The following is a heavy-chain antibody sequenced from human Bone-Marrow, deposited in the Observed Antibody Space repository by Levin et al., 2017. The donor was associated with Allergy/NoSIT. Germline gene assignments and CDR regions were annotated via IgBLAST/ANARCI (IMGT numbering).Heavy chain of an antibody. V-gene: IGHV4-39*01. CDR1: GDSINTHKYF. Sequence: SQTLSLTCTVSGDSINTHKYFWAWIRQAPGKGLEYIGTVYYSGTTHYNPSLKSRVIMSVDTSKNQFSLKLSSATATDTAFYFCARHLSGSGYGYVFDPWGQGTLVTVSS. D-gene: IGHD5-18*01. CDR2: VYYSGTT. CDR3: ARHLSGSGYGYVFDP. J-gene: IGHJ5*02.